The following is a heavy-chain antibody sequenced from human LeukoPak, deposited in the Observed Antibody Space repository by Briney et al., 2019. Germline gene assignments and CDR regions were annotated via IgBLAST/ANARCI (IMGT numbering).Heavy chain of an antibody. V-gene: IGHV3-48*01. CDR1: GFPFSSYS. CDR3: ARGGGFCGSTSCYGIDS. CDR2: ISSSSTTI. J-gene: IGHJ4*02. Sequence: PGGSLRLSCAASGFPFSSYSMHWVRQAPGKALEWLSYISSSSTTIYNADSVRGRFTISRDNAKNSLFLQMNSLRAEDTAVYSCARGGGFCGSTSCYGIDSWGQGTLVTVSS. D-gene: IGHD2-2*01.